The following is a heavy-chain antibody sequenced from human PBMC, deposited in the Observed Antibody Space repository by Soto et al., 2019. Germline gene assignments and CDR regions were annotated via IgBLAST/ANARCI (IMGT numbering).Heavy chain of an antibody. CDR1: GGSISSGGYY. CDR3: ARAPTNYDYVWGSYRPLPYGMDV. J-gene: IGHJ6*02. Sequence: PSETLSLTCTVSGGSISSGGYYWSWIRQHPGKGLEWIWYIYYSGSTYYNPSLKSRVTISVDTSKNQFSLKLSSVTAADTAVYYCARAPTNYDYVWGSYRPLPYGMDVWGQGTTVTVSS. CDR2: IYYSGST. V-gene: IGHV4-31*03. D-gene: IGHD3-16*02.